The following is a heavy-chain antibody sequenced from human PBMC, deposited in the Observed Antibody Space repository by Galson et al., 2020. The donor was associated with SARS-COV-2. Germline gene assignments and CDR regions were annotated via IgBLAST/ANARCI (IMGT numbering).Heavy chain of an antibody. V-gene: IGHV3-23*01. Sequence: GGSLRLSCAASGFAFSNSVMTWVRQAPGKGLEWVSAISGSGAGTYYADSLKGRFTISRDNSKNTVYLQMKSLRAGVTAAYFCAKVVSSYCSGGRCAPSMWCDAWGQGTLVAVSS. J-gene: IGHJ5*02. CDR2: ISGSGAGT. D-gene: IGHD2-15*01. CDR1: GFAFSNSV. CDR3: AKVVSSYCSGGRCAPSMWCDA.